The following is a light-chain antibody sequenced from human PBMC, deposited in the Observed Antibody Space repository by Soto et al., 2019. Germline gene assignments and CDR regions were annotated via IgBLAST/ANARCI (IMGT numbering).Light chain of an antibody. Sequence: EIVLTQSPGTLSLSPGERATLSCRASQSVSSSSLAWYQQRAGQAPRLLIYGASSRATGIPDRFSGSGSGTDFTLTISRLEPEDFAVYYCQQYDNSPNTFGQGTELEIK. CDR2: GAS. V-gene: IGKV3-20*01. J-gene: IGKJ2*01. CDR1: QSVSSSS. CDR3: QQYDNSPNT.